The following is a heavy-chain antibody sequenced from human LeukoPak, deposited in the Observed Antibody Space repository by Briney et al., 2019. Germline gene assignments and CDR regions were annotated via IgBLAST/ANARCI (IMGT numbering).Heavy chain of an antibody. CDR1: GGSFSGYY. CDR3: ARYKGYTYGEDY. D-gene: IGHD5-18*01. CDR2: INHSGST. Sequence: SETLSLTCAVYGGSFSGYYWSWIRQPPGKGLEWIGEINHSGSTNYNPSLKNRVTISVDTSKNQFSLKLSSVTAADTAVYYCARYKGYTYGEDYWGQGTLVTVSS. V-gene: IGHV4-34*01. J-gene: IGHJ4*02.